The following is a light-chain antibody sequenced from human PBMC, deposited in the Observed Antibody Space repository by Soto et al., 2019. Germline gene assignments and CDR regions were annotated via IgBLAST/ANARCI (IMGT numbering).Light chain of an antibody. V-gene: IGKV3-11*01. J-gene: IGKJ5*01. CDR3: QQRADWPIT. CDR2: DAS. Sequence: IVLTQSPGALSLSPGETATLSCRASQTVRSRLAWYQQKPGQAPRLLIYDASNRATGIPARFSGSGSGTDFTLTISSLEPDDFAVYYCQQRADWPITFGQGTRLEIK. CDR1: QTVRSR.